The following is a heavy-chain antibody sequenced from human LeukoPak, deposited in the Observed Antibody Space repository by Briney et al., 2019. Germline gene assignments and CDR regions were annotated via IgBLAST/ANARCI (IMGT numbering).Heavy chain of an antibody. CDR1: GGSFSGYY. CDR3: ARRPSGGTNWFDP. V-gene: IGHV4-34*01. CDR2: INHSGST. Sequence: PSETLSLTCAVYGGSFSGYYWSWIRQPPGKGLEWIGEINHSGSTNYNPSLKSRVTISLDTSKNQFSLNLSSVTAADTAVYYRARRPSGGTNWFDPWGQGSLVTVSS. D-gene: IGHD1-26*01. J-gene: IGHJ5*02.